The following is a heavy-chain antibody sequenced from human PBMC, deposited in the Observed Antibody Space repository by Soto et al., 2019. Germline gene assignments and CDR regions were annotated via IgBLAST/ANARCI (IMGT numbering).Heavy chain of an antibody. D-gene: IGHD2-2*01. CDR1: GFTFSSYW. CDR3: ARQDCSSVNCYARGWFDP. J-gene: IGHJ5*02. V-gene: IGHV5-51*01. CDR2: IYPGDSDT. Sequence: GESLKISCQTSGFTFSSYWIAWVRQMPGKGLEWMGFIYPGDSDTRYSPSFEGQVTISADKSTRTAYLQWSSLKASDTAMYYCARQDCSSVNCYARGWFDPWGQGTLVTVSS.